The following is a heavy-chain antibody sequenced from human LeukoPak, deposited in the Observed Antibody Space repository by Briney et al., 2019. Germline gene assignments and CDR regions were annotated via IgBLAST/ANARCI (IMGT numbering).Heavy chain of an antibody. CDR1: GFTFRGNW. D-gene: IGHD6-13*01. CDR3: ARDQGAAGDS. Sequence: GGSLRLSCAAPGFTFRGNWTSWVRQAPGKGLEWVANIDEDGSEKFYVDSVKGRFTISRDNSKNSMYLQMNSLRVENTALYYWARDQGAAGDSWGQGTLVTVSS. V-gene: IGHV3-7*01. CDR2: IDEDGSEK. J-gene: IGHJ5*02.